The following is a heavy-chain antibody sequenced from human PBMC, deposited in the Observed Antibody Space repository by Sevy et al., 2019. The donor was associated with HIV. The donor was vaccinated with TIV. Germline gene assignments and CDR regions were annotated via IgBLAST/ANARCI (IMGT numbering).Heavy chain of an antibody. Sequence: GGSLRLSCSASGFNFSPYTIHWVRQTPGKGLQWVAPISADGSDKIYADFVKGRSSVSRDNSKNTVYLQMSNLRPEDTAVYHCAKEGRYYDGHSRYRDWFDPWGQGTPVTVSS. CDR2: ISADGSDK. J-gene: IGHJ5*02. CDR3: AKEGRYYDGHSRYRDWFDP. CDR1: GFNFSPYT. D-gene: IGHD3-22*01. V-gene: IGHV3-30*04.